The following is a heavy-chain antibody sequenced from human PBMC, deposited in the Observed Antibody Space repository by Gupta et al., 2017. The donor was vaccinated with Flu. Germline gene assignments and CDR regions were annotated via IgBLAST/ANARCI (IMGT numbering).Heavy chain of an antibody. CDR2: VYYTGST. CDR1: GGSMKFYY. V-gene: IGHV4-59*01. D-gene: IGHD1-7*01. CDR3: ARGSGGTSDGMDV. J-gene: IGHJ6*02. Sequence: QVQLQESGPGLVEPSGTLYLTCSVSGGSMKFYYWSWIRQSSRKGLEWLGYVYYTGSTKYTASLRNRVTISLDTPMNQFSLQLTSVAAADTAVYYCARGSGGTSDGMDVWGQGITVIV.